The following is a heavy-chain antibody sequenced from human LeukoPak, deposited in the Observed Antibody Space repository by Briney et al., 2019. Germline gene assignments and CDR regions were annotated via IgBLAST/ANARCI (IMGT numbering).Heavy chain of an antibody. J-gene: IGHJ6*02. V-gene: IGHV3-53*01. CDR3: TRGRAAAKPHNYYYYGMDV. D-gene: IGHD1-14*01. CDR2: IHTGGNP. Sequence: PGGSLRLSCAVSGFTVSSNYMSWVRQAPGKGLEWVSVIHTGGNPYYADSVKGRFTISRDNSKNTLYLQMNNLRAEDTAVYYCTRGRAAAKPHNYYYYGMDVWGQGTTVTVSS. CDR1: GFTVSSNY.